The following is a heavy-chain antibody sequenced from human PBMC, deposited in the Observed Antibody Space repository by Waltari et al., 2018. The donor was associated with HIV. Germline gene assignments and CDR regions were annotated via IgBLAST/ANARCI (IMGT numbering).Heavy chain of an antibody. J-gene: IGHJ4*02. Sequence: EMQLAESGGGLAQPGKSLRLSCAAYGFSVTATFMGGIRQAPGKGLEWVSVIYTGGNILYADSVRGRFTISRDSSRNTLDLQMDNLRDEDTAVYYCARGGPGGSQPFDHWGQGTLVTVSS. CDR2: IYTGGNI. CDR1: GFSVTATF. D-gene: IGHD2-15*01. V-gene: IGHV3-53*01. CDR3: ARGGPGGSQPFDH.